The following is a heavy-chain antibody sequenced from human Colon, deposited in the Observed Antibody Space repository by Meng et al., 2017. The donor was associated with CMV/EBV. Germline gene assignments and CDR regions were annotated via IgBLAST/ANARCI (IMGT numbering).Heavy chain of an antibody. CDR2: ISIRGTTI. D-gene: IGHD6-19*01. V-gene: IGHV3-48*03. Sequence: GGSLRLSCAASGFTFNNYEMNWVRQAPGKGLEWISYISIRGTTIYYADSVKGRFTISRDNAKNSLYLEMTSLRAEDTAVYYCAKVYSSGWDDGMDVWGQGTTVTVSS. J-gene: IGHJ6*02. CDR3: AKVYSSGWDDGMDV. CDR1: GFTFNNYE.